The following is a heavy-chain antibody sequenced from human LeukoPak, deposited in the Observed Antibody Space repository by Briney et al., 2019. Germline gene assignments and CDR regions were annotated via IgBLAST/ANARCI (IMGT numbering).Heavy chain of an antibody. J-gene: IGHJ4*02. Sequence: ASVKVSCKASGYTITNNYMHWVRQAPGQGLEWMGVINPSGTGTSYAQKFQGRITMSRDTSTSTVYMELSSLRSEDTAVYYCARSATYYYDSSGYYLFDYWGQGTLVTVSS. CDR2: INPSGTGT. CDR3: ARSATYYYDSSGYYLFDY. CDR1: GYTITNNY. V-gene: IGHV1-46*01. D-gene: IGHD3-22*01.